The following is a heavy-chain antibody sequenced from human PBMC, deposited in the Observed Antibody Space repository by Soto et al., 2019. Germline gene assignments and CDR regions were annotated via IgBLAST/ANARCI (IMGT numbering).Heavy chain of an antibody. Sequence: PSETLFLTCAVSGGSISSSNWWSWVRQPPGKGLEWIGEIYHSGSTNYNPSLKSRVTISVDKSKNQFSLKLSSVTVADTAVYYCARDKCSGGSCGNWFDPWGQGTLVTVSS. D-gene: IGHD2-15*01. V-gene: IGHV4-4*02. CDR3: ARDKCSGGSCGNWFDP. J-gene: IGHJ5*02. CDR1: GGSISSSNW. CDR2: IYHSGST.